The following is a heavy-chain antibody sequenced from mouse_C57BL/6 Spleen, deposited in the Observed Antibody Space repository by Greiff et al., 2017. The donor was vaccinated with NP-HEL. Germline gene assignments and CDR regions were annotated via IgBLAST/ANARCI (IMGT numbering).Heavy chain of an antibody. CDR1: GYTFTSYW. V-gene: IGHV1-64*01. J-gene: IGHJ3*01. CDR2: IPPNSGST. Sequence: QVQLQQPGAELVKPGASVKLSCKASGYTFTSYWMHWVKQRPGQGLEWIGMIPPNSGSTNYNEKFKSKATLTVDKSSSTAYMQLSSLTSEDSAVYYCAYGYDEAWFAYWGQGTLVTVSA. CDR3: AYGYDEAWFAY. D-gene: IGHD2-2*01.